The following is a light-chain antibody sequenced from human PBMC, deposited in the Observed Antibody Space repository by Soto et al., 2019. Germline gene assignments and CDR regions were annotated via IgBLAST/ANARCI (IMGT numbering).Light chain of an antibody. Sequence: ETVLKQPPGTLSSSHGERVSLYCWTSQSVISNYLAWYQQRPGQAPRLLISGASSRATGIPGRFIGSGSGTDFTLTISRLEPEDFAVYYCQHYSNSVWTFGQGTKVDI. CDR2: GAS. J-gene: IGKJ1*01. CDR3: QHYSNSVWT. V-gene: IGKV3-20*01. CDR1: QSVISNY.